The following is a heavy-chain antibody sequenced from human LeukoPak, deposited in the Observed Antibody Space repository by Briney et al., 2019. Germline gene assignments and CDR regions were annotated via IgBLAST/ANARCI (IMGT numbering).Heavy chain of an antibody. J-gene: IGHJ4*02. Sequence: ASVKVSCKASGYTFTGYYMHWVRQAPGQGLEWMGWINPNSGDTNYAQKFQGRVTMTRDTSISTAYMELSRLRSDDTAVYYCAREYSAYDANIYFDYWGQGTLVTVSS. D-gene: IGHD5-12*01. V-gene: IGHV1-2*02. CDR3: AREYSAYDANIYFDY. CDR2: INPNSGDT. CDR1: GYTFTGYY.